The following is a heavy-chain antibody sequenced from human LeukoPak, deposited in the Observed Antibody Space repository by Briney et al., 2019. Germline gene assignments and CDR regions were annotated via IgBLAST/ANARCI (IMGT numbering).Heavy chain of an antibody. CDR3: ARQIGARAFDV. Sequence: PSETLSLTCAVSGGSIDSDYWSWIRQPAGKGLEWIGRIYPNGHTTYNPSLTSRGTMSADTSEMQFSLNLNSVTDADTALYYCARQIGARAFDVWGQGTVVTVSS. J-gene: IGHJ3*01. CDR2: IYPNGHT. D-gene: IGHD3-16*01. CDR1: GGSIDSDY. V-gene: IGHV4-4*07.